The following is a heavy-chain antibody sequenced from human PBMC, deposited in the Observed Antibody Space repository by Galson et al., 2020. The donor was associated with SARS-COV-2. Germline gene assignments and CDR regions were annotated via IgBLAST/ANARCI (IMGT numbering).Heavy chain of an antibody. J-gene: IGHJ6*02. V-gene: IGHV1-2*02. Sequence: ASVKVSCKASQFTLTGYNLHWVRQAPAQELEWMGWINPNSGGTNYAQTFQGRVTMSRDTSSSTAYMELSRLTSDDTAVYYCATSSRLYYYYGMDVWGLGTTVTVSS. CDR2: INPNSGGT. CDR1: QFTLTGYN. CDR3: ATSSRLYYYYGMDV.